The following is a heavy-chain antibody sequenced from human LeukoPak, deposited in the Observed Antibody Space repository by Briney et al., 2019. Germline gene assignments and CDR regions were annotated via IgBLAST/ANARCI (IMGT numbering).Heavy chain of an antibody. D-gene: IGHD6-13*01. V-gene: IGHV3-48*03. Sequence: GGSLRLSCAASGFTFSSYEMNWVRQAPGKGLEWVSYISSSGSTIYYADSVKGRFTISRDNAKNSLYLQMNSLRAEDTAVYYCASRGAAAAGTGDAFDIWGQGTMVTVSS. CDR2: ISSSGSTI. CDR1: GFTFSSYE. CDR3: ASRGAAAAGTGDAFDI. J-gene: IGHJ3*02.